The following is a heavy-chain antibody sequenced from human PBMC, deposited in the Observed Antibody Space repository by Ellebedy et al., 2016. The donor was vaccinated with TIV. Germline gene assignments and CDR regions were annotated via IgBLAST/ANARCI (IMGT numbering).Heavy chain of an antibody. Sequence: SETLSLXXSVSGGSISATTYYWAWIRQTPGKGLEWIASIYYDGTPYYNPSLKSRVTISVDTSKNQLSLKLTSVTAADTAVYYCAVVTGGADYWGQGALVTVSS. D-gene: IGHD2-8*02. CDR2: IYYDGTP. J-gene: IGHJ4*02. V-gene: IGHV4-39*01. CDR1: GGSISATTYY. CDR3: AVVTGGADY.